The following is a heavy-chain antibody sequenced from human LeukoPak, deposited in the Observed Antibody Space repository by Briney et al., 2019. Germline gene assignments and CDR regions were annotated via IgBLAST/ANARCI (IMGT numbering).Heavy chain of an antibody. Sequence: SETLSLTCAVYGGSFSGYYWSWIRQPPGKGLEWIGEINHSGSTNYNPSLKSRVTISVDTSKNQFSLKLSSVTAADTAVYYCARDEYSSGWYHDYWGLGTLVTVSS. J-gene: IGHJ4*02. CDR1: GGSFSGYY. D-gene: IGHD6-19*01. V-gene: IGHV4-34*01. CDR2: INHSGST. CDR3: ARDEYSSGWYHDY.